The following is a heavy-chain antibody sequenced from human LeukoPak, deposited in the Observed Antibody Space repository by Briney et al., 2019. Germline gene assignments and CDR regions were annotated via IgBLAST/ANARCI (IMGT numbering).Heavy chain of an antibody. J-gene: IGHJ5*02. Sequence: GGSLRLSCAASGFTFSSYEMNWVRQAPGKGLEWVSYISSSGSTIYYADSVKGRFTISRDNAKNSLYLQMNSPRAEDTAVYYCARATRLEGFDPWGQGTLVTVSS. CDR1: GFTFSSYE. V-gene: IGHV3-48*03. CDR3: ARATRLEGFDP. D-gene: IGHD6-19*01. CDR2: ISSSGSTI.